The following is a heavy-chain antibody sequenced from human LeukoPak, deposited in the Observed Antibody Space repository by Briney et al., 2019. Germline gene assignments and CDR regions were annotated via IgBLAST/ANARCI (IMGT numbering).Heavy chain of an antibody. CDR1: GGSFSGYC. J-gene: IGHJ6*03. V-gene: IGHV4-34*01. D-gene: IGHD2-15*01. Sequence: SETLSLTCAVYGGSFSGYCWSWIRQPPGKGLEWIGEINHSGSTNYNPSLKSRVTISVDTSKNQFSLKLSSVTAADTAVYYCARDGSSLRYYYMDVWGKGTTVTVSS. CDR2: INHSGST. CDR3: ARDGSSLRYYYMDV.